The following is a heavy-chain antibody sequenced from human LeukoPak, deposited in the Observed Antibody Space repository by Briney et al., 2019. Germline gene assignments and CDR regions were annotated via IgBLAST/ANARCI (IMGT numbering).Heavy chain of an antibody. CDR3: AKDRGGWRAFDY. Sequence: GGSLRLSCAASGFTFSSYAVSWVRQAPGKGLEWVSAISGSGGSTYYADSVKGRFTISRDNSKNTLYLQMNSLRAEDTAVYYCAKDRGGWRAFDYWGQGTLVTVSS. CDR1: GFTFSSYA. V-gene: IGHV3-23*01. J-gene: IGHJ4*02. CDR2: ISGSGGST. D-gene: IGHD2-15*01.